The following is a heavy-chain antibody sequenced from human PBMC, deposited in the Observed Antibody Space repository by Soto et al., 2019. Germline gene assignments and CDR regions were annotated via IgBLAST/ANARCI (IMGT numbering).Heavy chain of an antibody. CDR2: ISAYNGNT. CDR3: DDAAHPYYFDY. D-gene: IGHD2-15*01. CDR1: GYTFTSYG. V-gene: IGHV1-18*03. J-gene: IGHJ4*02. Sequence: WASVKVSCKASGYTFTSYGISWVRQAPGQGLEWMGWISAYNGNTNYAQKLQGRVTMTTDTSTSTAYMELRSLRSDDMAVYYCDDAAHPYYFDYWGQGTPVTVSS.